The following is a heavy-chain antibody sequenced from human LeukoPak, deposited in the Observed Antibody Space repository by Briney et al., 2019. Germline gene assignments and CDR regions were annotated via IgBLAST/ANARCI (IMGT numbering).Heavy chain of an antibody. CDR3: ATYSSSSFDY. V-gene: IGHV3-30-3*01. J-gene: IGHJ4*02. CDR2: ISYDGSNK. D-gene: IGHD6-13*01. CDR1: GFTFSSYA. Sequence: AGGSLRLSCAASGFTFSSYAMHWVRQAPGKGLEWVAVISYDGSNKYYADSVKGRFTISRDNSKNTLYLQMNSLRAEDTAVYYCATYSSSSFDYWGQGTLVTVSS.